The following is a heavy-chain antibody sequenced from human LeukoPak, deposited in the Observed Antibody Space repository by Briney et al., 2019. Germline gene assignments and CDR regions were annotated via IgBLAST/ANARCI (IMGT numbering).Heavy chain of an antibody. D-gene: IGHD3-22*01. J-gene: IGHJ5*02. V-gene: IGHV1-69*13. CDR2: IIPIFGTA. Sequence: GASVKVSCKASGGTFSSYAISWVRQAPGQGLEWMGGIIPIFGTANYAQKFQGRVTITADESTSTAYMELSSLRSEDTAVYYCARGRDSSGTWFDPWGQGTLVTVSS. CDR1: GGTFSSYA. CDR3: ARGRDSSGTWFDP.